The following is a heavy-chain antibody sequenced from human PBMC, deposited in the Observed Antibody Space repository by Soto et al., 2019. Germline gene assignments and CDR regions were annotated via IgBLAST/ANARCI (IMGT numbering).Heavy chain of an antibody. Sequence: GASVKVSCKASGYTFTGYYMHWVRQAPGQGLEWMGWINPNSGGTNYAQKFQGWVTMTRDTSISTAYMELSRLRSDDTAVYYCARESEYSSRSFDYWGQGTLVTVSS. V-gene: IGHV1-2*04. CDR3: ARESEYSSRSFDY. CDR2: INPNSGGT. J-gene: IGHJ4*02. CDR1: GYTFTGYY. D-gene: IGHD6-13*01.